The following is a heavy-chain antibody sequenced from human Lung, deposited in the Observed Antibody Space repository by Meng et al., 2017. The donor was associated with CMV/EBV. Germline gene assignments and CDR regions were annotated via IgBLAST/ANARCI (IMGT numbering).Heavy chain of an antibody. CDR3: TRMNNFSGAFDV. CDR1: GGSISTSY. V-gene: IGHV4-59*01. CDR2: LYYNGSP. D-gene: IGHD3-10*01. J-gene: IGHJ3*01. Sequence: SXTXSLXCSVSGGSISTSYWTWIRQPPGKGLEYIGYLYYNGSPNYYPSIKSRVTISIDTSKKQFSLKLTSVTAADTAVYYCTRMNNFSGAFDVWGQGTVVTVSS.